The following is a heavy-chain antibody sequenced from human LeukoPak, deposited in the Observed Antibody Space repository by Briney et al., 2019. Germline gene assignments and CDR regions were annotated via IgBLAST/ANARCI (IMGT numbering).Heavy chain of an antibody. CDR3: ARRVVVVAATLFVGSNWFDP. D-gene: IGHD2-15*01. J-gene: IGHJ5*02. Sequence: PSETLSLTCTVSGGSISSGSYYWSWIRQPAGKGLEWIGRIYTSGSTNYNPSLKSRVTISVDTSKNQFSLKLSSVTAADTAVYYCARRVVVVAATLFVGSNWFDPWGQGTLVTVSS. V-gene: IGHV4-61*02. CDR2: IYTSGST. CDR1: GGSISSGSYY.